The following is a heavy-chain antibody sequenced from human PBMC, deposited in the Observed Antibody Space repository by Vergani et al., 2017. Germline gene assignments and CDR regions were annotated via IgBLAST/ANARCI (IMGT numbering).Heavy chain of an antibody. CDR2: ISPNSGGT. CDR3: ARGQGVYYDTTGYFNWLDP. Sequence: QVQLVQSGAEVKKPGASVKVSCKASGHIFTDQYIHWVRQAPGQGLEYMGWISPNSGGTNYAQKFQGRVTMTRDTSISTDYMELSNLRSDDTAVYYCARGQGVYYDTTGYFNWLDPWGQGTLVTVSS. CDR1: GHIFTDQY. V-gene: IGHV1-2*02. J-gene: IGHJ5*02. D-gene: IGHD3-22*01.